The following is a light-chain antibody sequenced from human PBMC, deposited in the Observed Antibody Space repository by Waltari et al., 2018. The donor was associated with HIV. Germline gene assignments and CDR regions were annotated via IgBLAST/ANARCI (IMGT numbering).Light chain of an antibody. CDR1: QSIGRW. CDR3: QQASTLPLT. Sequence: DILMTQSPSSVSASVGDRVTITCRASQSIGRWLVWYQQTPGKAPKLLIYATSTLQPGVPSRFSGSGSGTTFALTITSLQPEDFATYYCQQASTLPLTFGGGTKVEIK. CDR2: ATS. V-gene: IGKV1-12*01. J-gene: IGKJ4*01.